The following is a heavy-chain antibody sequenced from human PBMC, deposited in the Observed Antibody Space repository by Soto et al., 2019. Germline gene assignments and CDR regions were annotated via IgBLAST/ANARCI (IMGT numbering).Heavy chain of an antibody. V-gene: IGHV1-24*01. D-gene: IGHD3-22*01. CDR2: FDPEDGET. Sequence: ASVKVSCKVSGYTLTELSMHWVRQAPGKGLEWMGGFDPEDGETIYAQKFQGRVTMTEETSTDSAYMELSSLRSEDTAVYYCAPLTKRTWFYFDYWGQETPVTVSS. CDR1: GYTLTELS. CDR3: APLTKRTWFYFDY. J-gene: IGHJ4*02.